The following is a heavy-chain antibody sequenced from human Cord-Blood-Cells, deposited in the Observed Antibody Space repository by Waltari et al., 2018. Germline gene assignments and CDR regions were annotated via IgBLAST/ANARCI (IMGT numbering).Heavy chain of an antibody. J-gene: IGHJ6*02. CDR2: MNPNSGNT. D-gene: IGHD2-2*01. CDR1: GYTLPRYD. CDR3: ARGPDIVVVPAADYYYGMDV. Sequence: QVQLVQSGAEVKKPGASVKVSCKASGYTLPRYDINWLRQDTRPGPGWMGWMNPNSGNTGYAQKFQGRVTITRNTSISTAYMELSSLRSEDTAVYYCARGPDIVVVPAADYYYGMDVWGQGTMVTVSS. V-gene: IGHV1-8*03.